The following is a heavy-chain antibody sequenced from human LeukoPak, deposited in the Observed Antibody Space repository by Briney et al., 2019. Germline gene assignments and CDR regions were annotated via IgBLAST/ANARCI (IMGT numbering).Heavy chain of an antibody. CDR1: GCTFSSYA. Sequence: GASVKVSCKASGCTFSSYAISWVRQAPGQGLEWMGGIIPIFGTANYAQEFQGRVTITADKSTSTAYMELSSLRSEDTAVYYCAREGGNYYPPYYFDYWGQGTLVTVSS. CDR3: AREGGNYYPPYYFDY. CDR2: IIPIFGTA. D-gene: IGHD3-22*01. V-gene: IGHV1-69*06. J-gene: IGHJ4*02.